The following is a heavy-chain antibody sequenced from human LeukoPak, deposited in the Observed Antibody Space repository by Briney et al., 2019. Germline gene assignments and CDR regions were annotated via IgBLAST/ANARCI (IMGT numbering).Heavy chain of an antibody. CDR2: IKQDEIEK. CDR1: GFTFSSYA. J-gene: IGHJ4*02. Sequence: GGSLRLSCAAPGFTFSSYAMSWVRQAPGKGLEWVANIKQDEIEKYFVDSVKGRFTISRDNAKNSLYLQMNSLRAEDTAVYYCARARWGSHLDYWGQGTLVTVSS. CDR3: ARARWGSHLDY. V-gene: IGHV3-7*01. D-gene: IGHD3-16*01.